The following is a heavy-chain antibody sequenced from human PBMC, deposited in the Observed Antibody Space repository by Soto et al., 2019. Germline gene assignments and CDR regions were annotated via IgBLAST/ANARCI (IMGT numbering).Heavy chain of an antibody. CDR3: SRDSGGWPNDAFDI. D-gene: IGHD3-10*01. Sequence: QVQLQESGPGLVKPSQTLSLTCIVSGGSISSSGYYWNWIRQHPGKGLEWIGYIYYSGSTYYNPSLKSRVTITVDASKNQFSFNLSFMTAADTALYYWSRDSGGWPNDAFDIWGQGTMVTVSS. CDR2: IYYSGST. CDR1: GGSISSSGYY. J-gene: IGHJ3*02. V-gene: IGHV4-31*03.